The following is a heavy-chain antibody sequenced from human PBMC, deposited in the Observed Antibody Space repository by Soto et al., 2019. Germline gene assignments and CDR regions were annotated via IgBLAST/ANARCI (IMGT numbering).Heavy chain of an antibody. V-gene: IGHV3-74*01. Sequence: PGRSLRLSCAASGFTFSSYWMHWVRQAPGKGLVWVSRINSDGSSTSYADSVKGRFTISRDNAKNTLYLQMNSLRAEDTAVYYCARSGLNNWNYYFEPGFDYWGQGTLVTVSS. CDR3: ARSGLNNWNYYFEPGFDY. CDR2: INSDGSST. CDR1: GFTFSSYW. J-gene: IGHJ4*02. D-gene: IGHD1-7*01.